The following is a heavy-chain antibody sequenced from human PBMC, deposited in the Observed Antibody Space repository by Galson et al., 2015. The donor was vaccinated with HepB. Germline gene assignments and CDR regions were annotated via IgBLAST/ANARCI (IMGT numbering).Heavy chain of an antibody. CDR2: ISNDGTEE. CDR1: RFTFSSCA. Sequence: SLRLSCAASRFTFSSCAMHWVRQAPGKGLEWVAVISNDGTEEHYGDSVKGRFTISRDNSKNTLYLQMNTLRPEDTAVYYCAKVGEWCSRTRCYEVNNGMDVWGQGTTVIVSS. V-gene: IGHV3-30*18. D-gene: IGHD2-2*01. J-gene: IGHJ6*02. CDR3: AKVGEWCSRTRCYEVNNGMDV.